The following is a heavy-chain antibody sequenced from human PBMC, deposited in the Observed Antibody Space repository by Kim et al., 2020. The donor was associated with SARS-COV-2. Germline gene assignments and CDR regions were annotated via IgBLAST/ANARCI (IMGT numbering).Heavy chain of an antibody. CDR3: ARMVATPYYYYGMDV. V-gene: IGHV2-70*01. J-gene: IGHJ6*02. Sequence: TSLKTRLTISKDTSKNQVVLKMTNMDPVDTATYYCARMVATPYYYYGMDVWGQGTTVTVSS. D-gene: IGHD5-12*01.